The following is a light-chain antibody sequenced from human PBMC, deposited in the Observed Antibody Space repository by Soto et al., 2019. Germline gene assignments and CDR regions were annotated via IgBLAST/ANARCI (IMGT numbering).Light chain of an antibody. CDR3: QQYDNWPWT. J-gene: IGKJ1*01. Sequence: EIVMTQSPATLSVSPGERATLSCRASQRVSSKLAWYQQKPGQAPRFLMYDASTRATDIPARFSGSGSGTEFTLTISSLQSEDFAVYYCQQYDNWPWTFGQGTKVEF. CDR2: DAS. V-gene: IGKV3-15*01. CDR1: QRVSSK.